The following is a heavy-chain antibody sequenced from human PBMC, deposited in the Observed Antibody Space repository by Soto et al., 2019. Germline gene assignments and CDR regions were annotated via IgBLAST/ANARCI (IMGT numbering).Heavy chain of an antibody. D-gene: IGHD6-13*01. CDR1: VFTSRFHG. V-gene: IGHV3-30*03. J-gene: IGHJ4*02. CDR2: IPSDATTQ. Sequence: WGALLVSCASPVFTSRFHGMAWLRQALRSGLEWVAVIPSDATTQAYAHSVKGRCTIARDNSKNTLSLQMNSLRPEDTAIYYCARHRFHSIAAAGSWDVWGQGTVVTVSS. CDR3: ARHRFHSIAAAGSWDV.